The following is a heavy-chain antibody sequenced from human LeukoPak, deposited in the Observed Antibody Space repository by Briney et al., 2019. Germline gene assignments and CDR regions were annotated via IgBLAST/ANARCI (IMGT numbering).Heavy chain of an antibody. CDR3: ASLKEMTTIDY. CDR2: IYYSGNI. CDR1: GGSIRSDIYY. D-gene: IGHD5-24*01. J-gene: IGHJ4*02. Sequence: SETLSLTCIVSGGSIRSDIYYWGWIRQPPGKGLQWIGNIYYSGNIQYNPSLKSRVTMSVDTSENQFSLRLSPVAAEDTAVYYCASLKEMTTIDYWGQGTRVTVSS. V-gene: IGHV4-39*01.